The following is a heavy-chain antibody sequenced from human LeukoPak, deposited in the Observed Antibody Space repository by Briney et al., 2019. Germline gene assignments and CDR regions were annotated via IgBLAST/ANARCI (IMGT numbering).Heavy chain of an antibody. CDR3: ARVRARYGDANDAFDI. CDR2: IWYDGSNK. J-gene: IGHJ3*02. V-gene: IGHV3-33*01. Sequence: GGSLRLSCAASGFTFSSYGMHWVRQAPGKGLEWVAVIWYDGSNKYYADSVKGRFTISRDNSKNTLYLQMNSLRAEDTAVYYCARVRARYGDANDAFDIWGQGTMVTVSS. D-gene: IGHD4-17*01. CDR1: GFTFSSYG.